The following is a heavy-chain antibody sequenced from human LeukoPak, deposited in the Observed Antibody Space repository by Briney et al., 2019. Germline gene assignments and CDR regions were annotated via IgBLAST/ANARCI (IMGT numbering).Heavy chain of an antibody. CDR2: ISSSSSYI. Sequence: PGGSLRLSCAASGFTFSSYSMNWVRQAPGKGLEWVSSISSSSSYIYYADSVKGRFTISRDNAKNSLYLQMNSLRAEDTALYYCARELGATKTYYFDYWGQGTLVTVSS. CDR1: GFTFSSYS. J-gene: IGHJ4*02. V-gene: IGHV3-21*04. CDR3: ARELGATKTYYFDY. D-gene: IGHD1-26*01.